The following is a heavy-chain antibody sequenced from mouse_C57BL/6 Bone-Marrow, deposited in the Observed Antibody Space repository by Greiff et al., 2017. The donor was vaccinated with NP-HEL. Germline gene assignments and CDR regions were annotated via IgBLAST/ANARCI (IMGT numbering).Heavy chain of an antibody. CDR1: GYTFTDYE. Sequence: QVQLQQSGAELVRPGASVTLSCKASGYTFTDYEMHWVKQTPVHGLEWIGAIDPETGGTAYNQKFKGKAILTADKSSSTAYMELRSLTSEDSAVYYCTRWDSNYDYFDYWGQGTTLTVSS. CDR3: TRWDSNYDYFDY. CDR2: IDPETGGT. D-gene: IGHD2-5*01. J-gene: IGHJ2*01. V-gene: IGHV1-15*01.